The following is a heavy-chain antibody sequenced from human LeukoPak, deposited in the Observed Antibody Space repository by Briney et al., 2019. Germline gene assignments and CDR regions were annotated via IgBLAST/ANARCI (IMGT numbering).Heavy chain of an antibody. Sequence: GGSLRLSCAASGFAISDYSMNWVRQVPGRGLEWVSYISSSSNKVYYADSVKGRFTISRDNAKNSLFLQMNSLRADDTAVYYCARNFYCGGDCAISYFDYWGQGALVTVSS. CDR3: ARNFYCGGDCAISYFDY. V-gene: IGHV3-48*01. J-gene: IGHJ4*02. D-gene: IGHD2-21*02. CDR2: ISSSSNKV. CDR1: GFAISDYS.